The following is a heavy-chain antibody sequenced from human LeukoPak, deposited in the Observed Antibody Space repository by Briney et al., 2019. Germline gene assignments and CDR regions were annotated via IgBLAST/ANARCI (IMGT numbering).Heavy chain of an antibody. D-gene: IGHD3-10*01. V-gene: IGHV3-66*01. J-gene: IGHJ4*02. CDR3: ARDQEFGELSD. Sequence: RGSPRLSCAASGFTVSSNYMSWVRQAPGKGLEWVSVIYSGGSTYYADSVKGRFTISRDNSKNTLYLQMNSLRAEDTAVYYCARDQEFGELSDWGQGTLVTVSS. CDR2: IYSGGST. CDR1: GFTVSSNY.